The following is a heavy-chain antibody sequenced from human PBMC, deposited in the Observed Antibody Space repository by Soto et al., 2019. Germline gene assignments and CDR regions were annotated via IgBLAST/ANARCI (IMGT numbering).Heavy chain of an antibody. Sequence: QVQLVQSGAEVKKPGSSVKVSCKASGDTFNFYTINWVRQAPGLGLEWMGRFNPILSFSNSALKFQGRVTRTADNATSTAYMVLSTLRSEDTAIYYCATSFGSGSRAFAYWGQGALVTVSS. J-gene: IGHJ4*02. V-gene: IGHV1-69*02. CDR2: FNPILSFS. CDR3: ATSFGSGSRAFAY. CDR1: GDTFNFYT. D-gene: IGHD3-10*01.